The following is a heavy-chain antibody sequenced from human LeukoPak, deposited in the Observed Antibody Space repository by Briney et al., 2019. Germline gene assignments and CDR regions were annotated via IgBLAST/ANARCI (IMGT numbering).Heavy chain of an antibody. V-gene: IGHV3-23*01. CDR3: AKDWTSHNGVYDCLDF. Sequence: PGGSLRLSCAASGFSFDVHAMTWVRQAPGKGPEWVATIGGPAETLYADSVRGRFTISRDNSRYTLYLQMNRLRAEDSALYYCAKDWTSHNGVYDCLDFWGQGTQVTVSS. CDR1: GFSFDVHA. D-gene: IGHD3-16*01. J-gene: IGHJ4*02. CDR2: IGGPAET.